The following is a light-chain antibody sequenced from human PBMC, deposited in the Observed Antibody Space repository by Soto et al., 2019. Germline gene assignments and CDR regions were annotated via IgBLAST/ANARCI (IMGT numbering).Light chain of an antibody. CDR3: QQYKEWPLT. V-gene: IGKV3-15*01. CDR2: GAF. CDR1: QSVSSN. J-gene: IGKJ1*01. Sequence: ERVMTQSPVTLSVSPGERATLSCRASQSVSSNLAWYQQKPGQAPSLLIYGAFTRATGIPARFSGTGSGTEFTLTISSLQSEDFALYYCQQYKEWPLTFGQGTKVEI.